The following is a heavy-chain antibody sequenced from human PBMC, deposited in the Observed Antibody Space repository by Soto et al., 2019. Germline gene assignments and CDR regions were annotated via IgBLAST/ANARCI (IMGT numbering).Heavy chain of an antibody. CDR2: ISYDGSNK. CDR3: AKQSRKGDYPDAFDI. CDR1: GFTFSSYG. J-gene: IGHJ3*02. D-gene: IGHD4-17*01. Sequence: PGGSLRLSCAASGFTFSSYGMHWVRQAPGKGLEWVAVISYDGSNKYYADSVKGRFTISRDNSKNTLYLQMNSLRAEDTAVYYCAKQSRKGDYPDAFDIWGQGTMVTVSS. V-gene: IGHV3-30*18.